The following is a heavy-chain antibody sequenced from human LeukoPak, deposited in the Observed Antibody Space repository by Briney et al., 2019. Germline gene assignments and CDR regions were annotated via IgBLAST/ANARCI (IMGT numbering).Heavy chain of an antibody. CDR3: ATMTTVTSYYFDY. Sequence: SETLSLTCTVSGGSISSSSYYWGWTRQPPGKGLEWIGSIYYSGSTYYNPSLKSRATISVDTSKNQFSLKLSSVTAADTAVYYCATMTTVTSYYFDYWGQGTLVTVSS. J-gene: IGHJ4*02. CDR1: GGSISSSSYY. V-gene: IGHV4-39*01. CDR2: IYYSGST. D-gene: IGHD4-17*01.